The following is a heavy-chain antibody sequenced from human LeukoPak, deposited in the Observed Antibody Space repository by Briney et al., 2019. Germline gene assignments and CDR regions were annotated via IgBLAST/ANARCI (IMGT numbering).Heavy chain of an antibody. CDR1: GGSISSYY. J-gene: IGHJ6*03. D-gene: IGHD3-16*02. CDR3: ARVPSPYADYVWGSYRLVPPYYYYMDV. CDR2: IYYSGST. V-gene: IGHV4-59*01. Sequence: SETLSLTCTVSGGSISSYYWSWIRQPPGKGLEWIGYIYYSGSTNYNPSLKSRVTISVDTSKNQFSLRLSSVTAADTAVYYCARVPSPYADYVWGSYRLVPPYYYYMDVWGKGTTVTISS.